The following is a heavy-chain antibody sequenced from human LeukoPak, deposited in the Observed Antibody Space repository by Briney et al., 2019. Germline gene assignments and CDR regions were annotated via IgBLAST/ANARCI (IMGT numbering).Heavy chain of an antibody. Sequence: ESGPTLVNPTQTLTLTCTFSGFSLSTSGMTVGWIRQPPGKAPEWLAFIYWSDDKRYSPSLKSRLTITKDTSKNQVVLTMTNMDPVDTATYYCAHRTTVTQTDYWGQGTLVTVSS. D-gene: IGHD4-17*01. CDR1: GFSLSTSGMT. V-gene: IGHV2-5*01. CDR3: AHRTTVTQTDY. J-gene: IGHJ4*02. CDR2: IYWSDDK.